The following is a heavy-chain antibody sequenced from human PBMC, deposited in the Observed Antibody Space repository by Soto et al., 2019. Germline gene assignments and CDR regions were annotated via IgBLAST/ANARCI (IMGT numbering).Heavy chain of an antibody. CDR1: VFTFSIYW. CDR2: INDDGSST. CDR3: TRGPRSTSTGTGAF. D-gene: IGHD1-1*01. V-gene: IGHV3-74*01. J-gene: IGHJ4*02. Sequence: PWWSLRLSCSASVFTFSIYWMHWFRQVPGKGPEWVSRINDDGSSTNYADSVKGRFTISRDNAKNTLYLQMNDLRAEDTAVYYCTRGPRSTSTGTGAFWGQGTLVTVSS.